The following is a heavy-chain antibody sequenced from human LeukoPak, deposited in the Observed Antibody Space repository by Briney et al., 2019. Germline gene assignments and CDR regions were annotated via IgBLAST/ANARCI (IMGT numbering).Heavy chain of an antibody. CDR1: GYTFTGYY. V-gene: IGHV1-2*02. Sequence: ASVKVSCKASGYTFTGYYMHWVRQAPGQGLEWMGWINPNSGGTDYAQKFQGRVTMTRDTSISTAYMELSRLRSDDTAVYYCASYSGYGYDAFDIWGQGTMVTVSS. J-gene: IGHJ3*02. CDR3: ASYSGYGYDAFDI. D-gene: IGHD5-12*01. CDR2: INPNSGGT.